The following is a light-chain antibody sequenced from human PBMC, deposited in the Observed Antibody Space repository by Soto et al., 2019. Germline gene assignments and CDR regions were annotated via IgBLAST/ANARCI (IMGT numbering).Light chain of an antibody. J-gene: IGLJ3*02. CDR1: SSDVGAYNY. CDR2: EVI. V-gene: IGLV2-14*01. CDR3: SSYTGSSTWV. Sequence: QSVLTQPASVSGSPGQSITIPCTGTSSDVGAYNYVTWYQQHPGKAPKLMIYEVIKRPSGVSNRFSGSKSGNTASLTISGLQAEDEADYYCSSYTGSSTWVFGGGTQLTVL.